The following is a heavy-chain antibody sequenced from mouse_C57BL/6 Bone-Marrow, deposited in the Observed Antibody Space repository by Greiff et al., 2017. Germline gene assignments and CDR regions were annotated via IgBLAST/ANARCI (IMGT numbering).Heavy chain of an antibody. V-gene: IGHV1-81*01. CDR2: IYPRSGNT. D-gene: IGHD1-1*01. CDR3: ARENYGSSYYFDD. Sequence: QVQLKESGAELARPGASVKLSCKASGYTFTSYGISWVKQRTGQGLEWIGEIYPRSGNTYYNAKFKGKATLTADKSSSTAYMELRRLTSEDSAVYFCARENYGSSYYFDDWGQGTTLTVSS. CDR1: GYTFTSYG. J-gene: IGHJ2*01.